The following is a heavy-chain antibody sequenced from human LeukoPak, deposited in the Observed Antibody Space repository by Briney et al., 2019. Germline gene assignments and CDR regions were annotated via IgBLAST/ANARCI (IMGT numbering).Heavy chain of an antibody. CDR1: GFPFNSFG. CDR3: ARVGSSGWVWTAFYYLDN. Sequence: GGSLRLSCAASGFPFNSFGMHWVRQAPGKGLEWVAGIWHDSREEYYTDSVKGRFTISRDNSRNILYLQMNSLRVEDTAVYYCARVGSSGWVWTAFYYLDNWGQGTQVTVSS. CDR2: IWHDSREE. V-gene: IGHV3-33*01. D-gene: IGHD6-19*01. J-gene: IGHJ4*02.